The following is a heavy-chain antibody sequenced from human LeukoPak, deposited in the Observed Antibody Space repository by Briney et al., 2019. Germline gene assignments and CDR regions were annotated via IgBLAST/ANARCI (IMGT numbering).Heavy chain of an antibody. V-gene: IGHV1-69*05. CDR3: AARRDGYNYGHFDY. J-gene: IGHJ4*02. D-gene: IGHD5-24*01. CDR1: GYTFTGYY. CDR2: IIPIFGTA. Sequence: SVKVSCKASGYTFTGYYMHWVRQAPGQGLEWMGGIIPIFGTANYAQKFQGRVTITTDESTSTAYMELSSLRSEDTAVYYCAARRDGYNYGHFDYWGQGTLVTVSS.